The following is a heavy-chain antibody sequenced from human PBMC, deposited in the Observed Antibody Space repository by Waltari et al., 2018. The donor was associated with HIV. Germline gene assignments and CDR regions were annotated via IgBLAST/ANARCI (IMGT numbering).Heavy chain of an antibody. V-gene: IGHV3-11*01. J-gene: IGHJ4*02. CDR3: ARDRWYYFDTSDYFYDY. D-gene: IGHD3-22*01. CDR1: GCTFSDSD. Sequence: QVQLVESGGGLVKPGGSLRLSCAASGCTFSDSDMTWIRQAPGKGLEWISYISNSGDIIYYADSVKGRFTISRDNAKNSLYLQMNSLRAEDTAVYYCARDRWYYFDTSDYFYDYWGQGTLVTVSS. CDR2: ISNSGDII.